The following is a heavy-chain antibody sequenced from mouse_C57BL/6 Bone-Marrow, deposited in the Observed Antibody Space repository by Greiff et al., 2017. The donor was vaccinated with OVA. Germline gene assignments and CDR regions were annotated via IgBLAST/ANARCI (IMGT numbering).Heavy chain of an antibody. D-gene: IGHD2-1*01. CDR3: ARGGNYAWFAY. CDR2: IYPRDGST. CDR1: GYTFTDHT. J-gene: IGHJ3*01. V-gene: IGHV1-78*01. Sequence: VQLQQPGAELVRPGASVKLSCKASGYTFTDHTIHWMKQRPEQGLEWIGYIYPRDGSTKYNEKFKGKATLTADKSSSTAYMQLNSLTSEDSAVYFCARGGNYAWFAYWGQGTLVTVSA.